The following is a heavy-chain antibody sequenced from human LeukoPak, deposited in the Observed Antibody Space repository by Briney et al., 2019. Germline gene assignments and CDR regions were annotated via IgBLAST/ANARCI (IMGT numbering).Heavy chain of an antibody. CDR2: ISVYNGNT. Sequence: ASVKVSCKASGYTFTNYGFSWLRQAPGQGLEWMGWISVYNGNTNYAQKFQGRLTMATDTPTNTASMELRSLRSDDTAVYYCAKDATVEGATRRYPSNWFDPWGQGTLVTVSS. J-gene: IGHJ5*02. CDR1: GYTFTNYG. V-gene: IGHV1-18*01. D-gene: IGHD1-26*01. CDR3: AKDATVEGATRRYPSNWFDP.